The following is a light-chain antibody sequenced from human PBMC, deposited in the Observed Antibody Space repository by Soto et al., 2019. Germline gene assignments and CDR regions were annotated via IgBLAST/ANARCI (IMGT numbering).Light chain of an antibody. J-gene: IGKJ1*01. Sequence: DIHMTQSPSTLSGSVGYIFTITCRASQTISSWLAWYQQKQGKAPKLLIYKASTLKSGVPSRLRGSGYGTELTITISSMKTDDFETYYCQHYNSYSEAFGQGTQVDI. CDR1: QTISSW. CDR2: KAS. CDR3: QHYNSYSEA. V-gene: IGKV1-5*03.